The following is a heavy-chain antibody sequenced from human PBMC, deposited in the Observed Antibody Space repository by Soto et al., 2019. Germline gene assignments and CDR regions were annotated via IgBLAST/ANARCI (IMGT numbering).Heavy chain of an antibody. D-gene: IGHD5-12*01. CDR3: ARHPHNRSSRWMDP. Sequence: GGSLRLSCAGSGFTFSDYYMTWIRQAPGKGLEWVSYISYGSSYTNYADSVKGRFTISRDNAKNSLFLQMNNLRTADTAVSFSARHPHNRSSRWMDPWGRGALVTAAS. J-gene: IGHJ5*02. CDR2: ISYGSSYT. CDR1: GFTFSDYY. V-gene: IGHV3-11*06.